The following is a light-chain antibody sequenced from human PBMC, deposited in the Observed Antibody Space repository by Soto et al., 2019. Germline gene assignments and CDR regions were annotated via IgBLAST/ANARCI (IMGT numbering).Light chain of an antibody. CDR1: QGISSY. J-gene: IGKJ2*01. CDR2: AAS. V-gene: IGKV1-8*01. Sequence: AIRMTQSPSSLSASTGDRVTITCRARQGISSYFAWYQQKPGKAPKLLIYAASTLQSGVPSRFSGSVSGTDVTLNISCLQSEDFATYYCQQYYSYPHTFGQGTKLEIK. CDR3: QQYYSYPHT.